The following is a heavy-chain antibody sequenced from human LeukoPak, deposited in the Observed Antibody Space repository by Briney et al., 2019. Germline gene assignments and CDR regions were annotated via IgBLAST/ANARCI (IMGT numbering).Heavy chain of an antibody. D-gene: IGHD4-17*01. CDR2: ITSSSIYT. J-gene: IGHJ3*02. V-gene: IGHV3-21*01. Sequence: GGSLRLSCGASGFTFSTYNMNWVRQAPGKGLEWVSSITSSSIYTFYADSVKGRFTISRDNAKNSLYLQMNSLRAEDTAVYYCARDRKNDYGDYGGSDAFDIWGQGTMVTVSS. CDR1: GFTFSTYN. CDR3: ARDRKNDYGDYGGSDAFDI.